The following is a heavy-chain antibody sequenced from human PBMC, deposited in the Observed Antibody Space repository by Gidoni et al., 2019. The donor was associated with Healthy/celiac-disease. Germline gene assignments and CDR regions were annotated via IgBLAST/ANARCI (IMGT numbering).Heavy chain of an antibody. CDR3: ARGDDYYGSGSYYNDNYYYGMDV. Sequence: QVQLQQSGPGLVKPSQTLSLTCAISGASVSSNSAAWNWIRQSPSRGLEWLGRTYYRSKWYNDYAVSVKSRITINPDTSKNQFSLQLNSVTPEDTAVYYCARGDDYYGSGSYYNDNYYYGMDVWGQGTTVTVSS. CDR2: TYYRSKWYN. D-gene: IGHD3-10*01. V-gene: IGHV6-1*01. J-gene: IGHJ6*02. CDR1: GASVSSNSAA.